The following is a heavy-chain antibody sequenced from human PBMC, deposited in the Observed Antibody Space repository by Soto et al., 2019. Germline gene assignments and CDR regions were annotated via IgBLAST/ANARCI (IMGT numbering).Heavy chain of an antibody. CDR3: ARTYKRSSWTYYYYYGMDV. CDR1: GCSISSYY. Sequence: PSETLSLTCTVSGCSISSYYWSWIRQPPGKGLEWIGYIYYSGSTNYNPSLKSRVTISVDTSKNQFSLKLSSVTAADTAVYYCARTYKRSSWTYYYYYGMDVWGQGTTVTVS. D-gene: IGHD6-13*01. J-gene: IGHJ6*02. V-gene: IGHV4-59*08. CDR2: IYYSGST.